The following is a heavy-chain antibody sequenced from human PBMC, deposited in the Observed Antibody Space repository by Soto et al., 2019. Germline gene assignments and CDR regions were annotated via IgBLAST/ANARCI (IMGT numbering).Heavy chain of an antibody. CDR2: TSYDGNNK. CDR1: GFRFKSFV. Sequence: QVQLVESGGGVVQPGTSQRLSCAASGFRFKSFVMHWVRQAPGKGLEWVAFTSYDGNNKDYGDSVKGRFTVSRDNSQNTLHLQMDFLRPEETALYYCARWGTTGGFDLWGQGTLVSVSS. D-gene: IGHD3-16*01. J-gene: IGHJ4*02. V-gene: IGHV3-30*19. CDR3: ARWGTTGGFDL.